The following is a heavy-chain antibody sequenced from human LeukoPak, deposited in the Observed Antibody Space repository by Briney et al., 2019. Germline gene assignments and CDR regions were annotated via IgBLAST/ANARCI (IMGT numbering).Heavy chain of an antibody. J-gene: IGHJ6*02. CDR2: ISGSGGST. CDR3: AKESFHCSSTSCFYYGMDV. D-gene: IGHD2-2*01. CDR1: GFTFSSYA. Sequence: PGGSLRLSCAASGFTFSSYATSWVRQAPGKGLEWVSAISGSGGSTYYADSVKGRFTISRDNSKNTLYLQMNSLRAEDTAVYYCAKESFHCSSTSCFYYGMDVWGQGTTVTVSS. V-gene: IGHV3-23*01.